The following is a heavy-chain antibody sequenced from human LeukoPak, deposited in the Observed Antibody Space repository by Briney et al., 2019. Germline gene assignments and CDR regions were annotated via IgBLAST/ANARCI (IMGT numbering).Heavy chain of an antibody. CDR3: AKDPNPLYDLWSGYK. D-gene: IGHD3-3*01. CDR2: IGGRDDRT. V-gene: IGHV3-23*01. Sequence: GSLRLSCATSGFTFTGHTMTWFRQAPGKGLEWVSIIGGRDDRTYYADYVEGRFAISRDTSKNILYLQMNSLRAEDTAVYYCAKDPNPLYDLWSGYKWGQGTLVTVSS. J-gene: IGHJ4*02. CDR1: GFTFTGHT.